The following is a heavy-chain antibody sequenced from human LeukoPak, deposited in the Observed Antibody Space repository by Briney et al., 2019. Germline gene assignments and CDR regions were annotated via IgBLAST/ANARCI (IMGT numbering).Heavy chain of an antibody. CDR2: IYPRDSDT. CDR3: ARHSDVIGEI. V-gene: IGHV5-51*01. D-gene: IGHD3-10*01. J-gene: IGHJ4*02. CDR1: GYTFTHQW. Sequence: GESLKISCKASGYTFTHQWIGWVRQMSGSGLEWMGIIYPRDSDTIYSPSFQGHVTISADTSINTAYLEWSSLEASDTAIYYCARHSDVIGEIWGQGTLVTVSS.